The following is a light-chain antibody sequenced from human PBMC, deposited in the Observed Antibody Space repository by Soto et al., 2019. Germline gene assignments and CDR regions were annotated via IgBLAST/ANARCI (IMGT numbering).Light chain of an antibody. Sequence: QSALTQPASVSGSPGQSITISCTGTSSDVGGYNHVSWYQQHPGKVPNVMIYEVNNRPSGVSNRFSASKSGNTASLTISGLQAEDEATYYCSSFASGGTWVFGTGTKLTVL. V-gene: IGLV2-14*03. CDR3: SSFASGGTWV. J-gene: IGLJ3*02. CDR2: EVN. CDR1: SSDVGGYNH.